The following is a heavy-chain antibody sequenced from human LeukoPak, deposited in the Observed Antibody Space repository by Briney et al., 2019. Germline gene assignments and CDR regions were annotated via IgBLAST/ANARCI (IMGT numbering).Heavy chain of an antibody. CDR3: TRAPLYGSGRGTDY. D-gene: IGHD6-19*01. V-gene: IGHV3-64*01. J-gene: IGHJ4*02. CDR1: GFTFSTYA. CDR2: ISPNGDDT. Sequence: PRGSLRLSCVASGFTFSTYAMHWVRQAPGKGLEFVSAISPNGDDTYYTNSVRGRFTISRDNSRNTLCLQMGSLRTEDMALYYCTRAPLYGSGRGTDYWGQGTLVTVPS.